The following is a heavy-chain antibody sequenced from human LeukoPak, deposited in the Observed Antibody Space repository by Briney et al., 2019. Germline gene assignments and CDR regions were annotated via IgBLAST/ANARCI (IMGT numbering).Heavy chain of an antibody. V-gene: IGHV1-2*02. CDR3: ARATSMVRGVIITMDY. Sequence: ASVKVSCKASGYTFTGYYMHWVRQAPGQGLAWMGWINPNSGGTNYAQKFQGRVTMTRDTSISTAYMELSRLRSDDTAVYYCARATSMVRGVIITMDYWGQGTLVTVSS. J-gene: IGHJ4*02. CDR1: GYTFTGYY. D-gene: IGHD3-10*01. CDR2: INPNSGGT.